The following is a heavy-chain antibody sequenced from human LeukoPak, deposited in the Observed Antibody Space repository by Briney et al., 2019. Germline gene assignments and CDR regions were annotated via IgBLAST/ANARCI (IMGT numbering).Heavy chain of an antibody. CDR1: GGSISSYF. J-gene: IGHJ4*02. CDR2: IYYSGSA. CDR3: AKSYSGTYLWFFDY. D-gene: IGHD1-26*01. Sequence: SSETLSLTCTVSGGSISSYFWSWIRQPPGMGLEWIGYIYYSGSASYNPSLKSRVTISLDTSKNQFSLKLNSVTAADTAVYYCAKSYSGTYLWFFDYWGQGTLVTVSS. V-gene: IGHV4-59*12.